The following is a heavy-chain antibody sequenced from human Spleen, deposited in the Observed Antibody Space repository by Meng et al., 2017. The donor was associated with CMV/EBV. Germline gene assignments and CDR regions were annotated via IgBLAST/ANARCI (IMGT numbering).Heavy chain of an antibody. V-gene: IGHV3-30*04. D-gene: IGHD3-16*01. CDR2: MSYDGSNK. Sequence: GGSLRLSCAASGFTFSTYAMHWVRQAPAKGLEWVAVMSYDGSNKYYADSVKGRFIISRDNSKNTLYLQMNSLRAEDTAVYYCARDIAMITFGGVPHYWGQGTLVTV. CDR1: GFTFSTYA. CDR3: ARDIAMITFGGVPHY. J-gene: IGHJ4*02.